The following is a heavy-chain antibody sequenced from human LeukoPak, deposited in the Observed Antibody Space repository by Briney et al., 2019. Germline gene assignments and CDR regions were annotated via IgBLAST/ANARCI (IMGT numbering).Heavy chain of an antibody. J-gene: IGHJ4*02. CDR2: IKQDGSGK. CDR1: GFTFSSYW. Sequence: GGSLRLSCAASGFTFSSYWMSWVRQAPGKGLEWVANIKQDGSGKYYVDSVKGRFTTSRDNAKNSLYLQMNSLRAEDTAVYYCARDTITFGGVIVIGDYFDYWGQGTLVTVSS. CDR3: ARDTITFGGVIVIGDYFDY. V-gene: IGHV3-7*03. D-gene: IGHD3-16*02.